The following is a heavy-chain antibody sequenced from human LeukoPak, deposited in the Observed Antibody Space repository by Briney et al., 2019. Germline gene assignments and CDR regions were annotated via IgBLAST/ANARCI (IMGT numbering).Heavy chain of an antibody. CDR2: INSDGSEG. D-gene: IGHD6-19*01. CDR3: ARNYISEYYYYFDY. V-gene: IGHV3-7*03. CDR1: GFTFSGFW. Sequence: GGSLRLSCAVSGFTFSGFWMSWSRQAPGKGLEWVASINSDGSEGYYADVVKGRFTISRDNAKNSLYLQINSLRAEDTAVYYCARNYISEYYYYFDYWGQGTLVTVSS. J-gene: IGHJ4*02.